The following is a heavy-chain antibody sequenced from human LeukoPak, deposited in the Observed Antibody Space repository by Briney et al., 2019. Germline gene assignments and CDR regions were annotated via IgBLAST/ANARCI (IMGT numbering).Heavy chain of an antibody. CDR3: ARGRIAVADY. CDR2: INHSGST. Sequence: SEALSLTCAVYGGSFSGYYWSWIRQPPGRGLEWIGEINHSGSTNYNPSLKSRVTISVDTSKNQFSLKLSSVTAADTAVYYCARGRIAVADYWGQGTLVTVSS. CDR1: GGSFSGYY. D-gene: IGHD6-19*01. J-gene: IGHJ4*02. V-gene: IGHV4-34*01.